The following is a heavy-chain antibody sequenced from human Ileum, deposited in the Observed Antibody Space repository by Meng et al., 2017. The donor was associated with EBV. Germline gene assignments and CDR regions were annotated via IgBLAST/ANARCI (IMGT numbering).Heavy chain of an antibody. Sequence: HVQLHRSGPGLLKPSQTLSLTCASSVDSFPSISGAWNWIRQSPSRGLEWLGRTYYRSKWNTDYAVSVSSRITISPDTSKNQFSLQLNSVTPEDTVVYYCARGSYYFDSWGQGTLVTVSS. CDR3: ARGSYYFDS. D-gene: IGHD1-26*01. J-gene: IGHJ4*02. CDR1: VDSFPSISGA. CDR2: TYYRSKWNT. V-gene: IGHV6-1*01.